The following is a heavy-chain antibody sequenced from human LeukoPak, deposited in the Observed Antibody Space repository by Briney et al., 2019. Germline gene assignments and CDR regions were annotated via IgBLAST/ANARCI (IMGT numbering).Heavy chain of an antibody. Sequence: PSETLSLTCTVCGGSISSYYWSWIRQPPGKGLEWIGYIYYSGSTNYNPSLKSRVTISVDTSKNQFSLKLSSVTAADTAVYYCARVDGSSSRYYYYYMDVWGKGTTVTVSS. CDR2: IYYSGST. V-gene: IGHV4-59*01. D-gene: IGHD6-6*01. CDR3: ARVDGSSSRYYYYYMDV. J-gene: IGHJ6*03. CDR1: GGSISSYY.